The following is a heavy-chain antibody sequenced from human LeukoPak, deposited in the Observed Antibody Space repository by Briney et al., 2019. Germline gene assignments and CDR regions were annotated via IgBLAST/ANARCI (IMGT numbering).Heavy chain of an antibody. CDR1: GYTFTAYY. D-gene: IGHD6-19*01. Sequence: ASVKVSCKASGYTFTAYYLHWVRQAPGQGLEWMGWINPNTGGAKYAQKFQGRLTMTRDTSINTVYMGLSRLRSEDTAVYFCAKGRTEAGTRAPGYHWFDLWGQGTLVTVSS. CDR2: INPNTGGA. J-gene: IGHJ5*02. V-gene: IGHV1-2*02. CDR3: AKGRTEAGTRAPGYHWFDL.